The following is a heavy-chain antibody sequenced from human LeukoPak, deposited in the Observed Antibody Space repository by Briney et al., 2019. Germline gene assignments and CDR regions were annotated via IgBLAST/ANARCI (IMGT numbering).Heavy chain of an antibody. CDR1: GGSISSYY. Sequence: SETLSLTCTVSGGSISSYYWSWIRQPPGKGLEWIGYIYTSGSTNYNPSLKSRVTISVDTSQSQFSLKLSSVTAADTAVYYCARSEGYNHDYWGQGTLVTVSS. CDR3: ARSEGYNHDY. V-gene: IGHV4-4*09. D-gene: IGHD5-24*01. CDR2: IYTSGST. J-gene: IGHJ4*02.